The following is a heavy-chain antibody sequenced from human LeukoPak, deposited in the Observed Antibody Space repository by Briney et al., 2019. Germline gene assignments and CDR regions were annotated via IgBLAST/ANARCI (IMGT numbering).Heavy chain of an antibody. CDR3: AREVPAVNDAFDI. J-gene: IGHJ3*02. Sequence: SETLSLTCTVSGGSISSYYWSWIRQPPGKGLEWIGYIYYSGSTNYNPSLKSRVTISVDTTKNQSSLKLSSVAAADTAVYYCAREVPAVNDAFDIWGPGTMVTVSS. D-gene: IGHD2-2*01. CDR2: IYYSGST. V-gene: IGHV4-59*01. CDR1: GGSISSYY.